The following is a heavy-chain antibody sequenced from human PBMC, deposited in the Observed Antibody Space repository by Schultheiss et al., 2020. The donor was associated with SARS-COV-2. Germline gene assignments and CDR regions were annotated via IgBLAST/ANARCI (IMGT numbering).Heavy chain of an antibody. CDR3: ARLVEMATIRAFDI. CDR1: GGSISSYY. D-gene: IGHD5-24*01. J-gene: IGHJ3*02. CDR2: IYYSGST. Sequence: SQTLSLTCTVSGGSISSYYWSWIRQPPGKGLEWIGYIYYSGSTNYNPSLKSRVTISVDTSKNQFSLKLSSVTAADTAVYYCARLVEMATIRAFDIWGQGTMVTVSS. V-gene: IGHV4-59*01.